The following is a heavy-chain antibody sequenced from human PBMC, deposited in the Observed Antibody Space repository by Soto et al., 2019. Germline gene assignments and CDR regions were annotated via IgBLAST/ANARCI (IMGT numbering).Heavy chain of an antibody. V-gene: IGHV1-8*02. CDR1: GYSFTSYD. CDR2: LNTNSGKT. CDR3: SRNQEY. Sequence: EASVKVSCKASGYSFTSYDINWVRQATGQGLEWMGWLNTNSGKTGVAQKFQGRVTMTRSTSTSTAYMELSSLTSEDTAIYYCSRNQEYWGQGTVVTVSS. D-gene: IGHD6-6*01. J-gene: IGHJ4*02.